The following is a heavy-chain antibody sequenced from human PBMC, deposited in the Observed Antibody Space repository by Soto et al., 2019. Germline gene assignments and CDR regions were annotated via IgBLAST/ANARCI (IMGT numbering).Heavy chain of an antibody. CDR3: ARAQSGSYRSYYYYGMYV. V-gene: IGHV1-18*01. D-gene: IGHD1-26*01. CDR2: ISAYNGNT. Sequence: QVQLVQSGAEVKKPGASVKVSCKASGYTFTSYGISWVRQAPGQGLEWMGWISAYNGNTNYAQKLQGRVTMTTDTSTSTAYMELRSLRSEDAALFYCARAQSGSYRSYYYYGMYVLGQGTTVTVSS. CDR1: GYTFTSYG. J-gene: IGHJ6*02.